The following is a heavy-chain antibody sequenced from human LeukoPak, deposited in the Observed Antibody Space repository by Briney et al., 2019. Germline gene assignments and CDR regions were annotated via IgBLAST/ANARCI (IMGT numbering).Heavy chain of an antibody. CDR3: ARLGGYYDPPDY. J-gene: IGHJ4*02. D-gene: IGHD3-22*01. V-gene: IGHV4-39*01. Sequence: SETLSLTCTVSGGSIRSSTYYWAWIRQPPGKGLERIGTIHYTGTTYYNPSLKSRVTISVDTSKNQFSLNLSSVTAADTTFYYCARLGGYYDPPDYWGQGTLVTVSS. CDR2: IHYTGTT. CDR1: GGSIRSSTYY.